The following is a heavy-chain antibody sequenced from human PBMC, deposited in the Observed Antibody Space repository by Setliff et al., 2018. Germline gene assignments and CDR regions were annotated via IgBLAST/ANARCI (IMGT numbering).Heavy chain of an antibody. CDR2: INAGNGNI. V-gene: IGHV1-3*01. CDR1: GYTSTTYA. J-gene: IGHJ6*02. D-gene: IGHD3-3*01. Sequence: ASVKVSCKASGYTSTTYAIHWVRQAPGQGLEWMGWINAGNGNIRYSQNFQGRVTITRDTSTSTVYMELSSLRSEDTAVYYCARGRNYNFWSGYYNYYYYGMDVWGQGTTVTVSS. CDR3: ARGRNYNFWSGYYNYYYYGMDV.